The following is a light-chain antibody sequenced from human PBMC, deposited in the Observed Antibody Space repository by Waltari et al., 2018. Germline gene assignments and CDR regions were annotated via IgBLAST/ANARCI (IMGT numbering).Light chain of an antibody. J-gene: IGKJ4*01. CDR1: QRIRSN. CDR3: QQYYDWPFT. CDR2: GAS. V-gene: IGKV3-15*01. Sequence: EIVMTKFPATLSVSPGEKVTLSCRASQRIRSNLAWYQQKPGQAPRLLIYGASTRATVIPGRFSGSGSGTEFTLTISSLQSEDFAVYYCQQYYDWPFTFGGGTKVEI.